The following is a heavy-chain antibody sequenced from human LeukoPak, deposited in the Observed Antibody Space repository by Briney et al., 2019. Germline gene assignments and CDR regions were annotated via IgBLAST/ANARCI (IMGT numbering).Heavy chain of an antibody. V-gene: IGHV3-66*02. CDR2: IYTGGTT. J-gene: IGHJ4*02. CDR1: GFSVSSNY. D-gene: IGHD6-19*01. Sequence: GGSLRLSCAASGFSVSSNYMNWVRQAPGKGLEWVSAIYTGGTTYYADSVKGRFTISKDNSKNTLYLQMNSLRAEDTAVYYCARDKLGSGYSSDFDYWGQGTLVTVSS. CDR3: ARDKLGSGYSSDFDY.